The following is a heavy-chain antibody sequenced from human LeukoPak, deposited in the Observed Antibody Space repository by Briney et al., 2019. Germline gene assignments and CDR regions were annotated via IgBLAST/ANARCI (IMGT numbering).Heavy chain of an antibody. CDR1: RGSISSTSYY. D-gene: IGHD6-19*01. V-gene: IGHV4-39*01. Sequence: LETLSLTCTVSRGSISSTSYYWGWIRQPPGKGLEWIGSIYYSGSTYYNPSLKSRVTISVDTSKNQFSLQLSSVTAADTAVYYCAGMGSSGWYGSTDYWGQGTLVTVSS. CDR2: IYYSGST. J-gene: IGHJ4*02. CDR3: AGMGSSGWYGSTDY.